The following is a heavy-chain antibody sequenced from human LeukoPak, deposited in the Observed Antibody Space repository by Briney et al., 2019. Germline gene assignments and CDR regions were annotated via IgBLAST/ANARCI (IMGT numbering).Heavy chain of an antibody. D-gene: IGHD3-10*01. Sequence: SETLSLTCAVYGGSFSGYYWSWIRQPPGKGLEWIGEINHSGSTNYNPSLKSRVTISVDTSKNQFSLKLSSVTAADTAVYYCARVLAYGSGSYSPFDYWGQGTLVTVSS. CDR2: INHSGST. CDR3: ARVLAYGSGSYSPFDY. CDR1: GGSFSGYY. V-gene: IGHV4-34*01. J-gene: IGHJ4*02.